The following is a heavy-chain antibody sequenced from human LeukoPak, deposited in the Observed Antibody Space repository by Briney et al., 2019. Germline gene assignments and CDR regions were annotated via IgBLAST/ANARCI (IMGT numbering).Heavy chain of an antibody. Sequence: GGSLRLSCAASGFTLSTDHMSWVRQAPGKGLEWGAVIYSSGSRHYAASVKGGFTISRDNSKKTLDLQMTSLRVEDTALYYCARVWELSFDHWGQGTLVTVSS. CDR1: GFTLSTDH. J-gene: IGHJ4*02. V-gene: IGHV3-53*01. CDR3: ARVWELSFDH. CDR2: IYSSGSR. D-gene: IGHD1-26*01.